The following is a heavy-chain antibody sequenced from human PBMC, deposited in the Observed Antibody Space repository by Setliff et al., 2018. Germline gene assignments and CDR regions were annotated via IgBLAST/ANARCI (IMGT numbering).Heavy chain of an antibody. V-gene: IGHV3-23*03. Sequence: PGGSLRLSCAASGFTFSTYAMSWVRQAPGKGLEWVSTIYSGDRNAFYTDSVKGRFTIFRDGSKNTQYLQMTSLRAEDTAVYYCAKPQVELRWGFESWGQGTLVTVSS. CDR1: GFTFSTYA. D-gene: IGHD1-7*01. J-gene: IGHJ4*02. CDR3: AKPQVELRWGFES. CDR2: IYSGDRNA.